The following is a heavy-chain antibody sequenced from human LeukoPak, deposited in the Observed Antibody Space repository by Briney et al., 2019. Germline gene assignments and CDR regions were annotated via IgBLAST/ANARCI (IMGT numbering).Heavy chain of an antibody. V-gene: IGHV3-33*01. D-gene: IGHD1-1*01. CDR1: GFTFSSYG. CDR2: IWYDGSNK. Sequence: GGSLRLSCAASGFTFSSYGMHWVRQAPGKGLEWVAVIWYDGSNKYYADSVKGRFTISRDNSKNTLYLQMNSLRAEDTAVYYCTRDSLLEGSYFDYWGQGTLVTVSS. CDR3: TRDSLLEGSYFDY. J-gene: IGHJ4*02.